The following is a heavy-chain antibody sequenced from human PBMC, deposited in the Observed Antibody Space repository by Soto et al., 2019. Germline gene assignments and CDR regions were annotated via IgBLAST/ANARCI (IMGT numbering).Heavy chain of an antibody. CDR1: GGSITTYY. V-gene: IGHV4-59*01. J-gene: IGHJ5*02. Sequence: QVQLQESGPGLVKPSETLSLTCTVSGGSITTYYWSWIRQPPGKGLEWIGYIYDSENTDFNPSLRRRXXIXVXXSKNQFSLHLNSVTAADTAVYYCARVRTRRSSFDPWGQGTLVTVSS. CDR3: ARVRTRRSSFDP. CDR2: IYDSENT.